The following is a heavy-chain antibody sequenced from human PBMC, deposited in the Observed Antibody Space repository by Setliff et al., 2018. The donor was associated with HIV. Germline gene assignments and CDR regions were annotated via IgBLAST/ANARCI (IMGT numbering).Heavy chain of an antibody. Sequence: GGSLRLSCAASGFNVEKSGMHWIRQAPGKGLEWVAVMYYDGVTTYYADSVKGRFTISRDGSKNMIFLQMNSLRVDDTAVYYCARAGVVEGYYYYYYMDVWGKGTTVTVSS. CDR3: ARAGVVEGYYYYYYMDV. V-gene: IGHV3-30*12. J-gene: IGHJ6*03. CDR1: GFNVEKSG. CDR2: MYYDGVTT. D-gene: IGHD2-15*01.